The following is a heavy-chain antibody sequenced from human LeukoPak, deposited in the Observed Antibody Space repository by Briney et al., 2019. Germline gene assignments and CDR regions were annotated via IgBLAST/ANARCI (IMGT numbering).Heavy chain of an antibody. CDR2: INPDSGGT. Sequence: ASVKVSCKASGYTFTGYYMHWVRQAPGQGLEWMGRINPDSGGTNYAQKFQGRVPMTRDTSISTAYMELSRLRSDDTAVYYCARDMADCSGGSCRPWGQGTLVTVSS. D-gene: IGHD2-15*01. CDR1: GYTFTGYY. CDR3: ARDMADCSGGSCRP. V-gene: IGHV1-2*06. J-gene: IGHJ5*02.